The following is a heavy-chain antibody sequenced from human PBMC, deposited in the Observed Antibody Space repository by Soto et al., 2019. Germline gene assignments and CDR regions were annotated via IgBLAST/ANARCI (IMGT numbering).Heavy chain of an antibody. CDR2: FIPIFGTA. J-gene: IGHJ5*02. CDR3: ARDNVGYYYDSSSSNWFDP. V-gene: IGHV1-69*01. Sequence: QVQLVQSGAEVKKPGSSVKVSCKASGGTFSSYAISWVRQAPGQGLEWMGGFIPIFGTANYAQKFQGRVTITADESTSTAYMERSSLRSEDTAVYYCARDNVGYYYDSSSSNWFDPWCQGTLVTVSS. CDR1: GGTFSSYA. D-gene: IGHD3-22*01.